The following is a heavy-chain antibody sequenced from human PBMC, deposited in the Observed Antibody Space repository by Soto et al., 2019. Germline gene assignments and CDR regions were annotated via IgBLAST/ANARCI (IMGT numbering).Heavy chain of an antibody. D-gene: IGHD3-22*01. CDR2: IYYSGST. J-gene: IGHJ4*02. V-gene: IGHV4-30-4*01. Sequence: SETLSLSCTVSGGSISSGDYYWSWIRQPPGKGLEWIGYIYYSGSTYYNPSLKSRVTISVDTSKNQFSLKLSSVTAADTAVYYCARDRRDYYDSSGYLNYWGQGTLVTVSS. CDR1: GGSISSGDYY. CDR3: ARDRRDYYDSSGYLNY.